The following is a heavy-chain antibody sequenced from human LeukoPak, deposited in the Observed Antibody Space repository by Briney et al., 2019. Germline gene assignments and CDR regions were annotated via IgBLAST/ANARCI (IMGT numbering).Heavy chain of an antibody. CDR1: GFTVSNSY. Sequence: GGSLRLSCVASGFTVSNSYMSWVRQAQGKGLEWVSVIYSDGGTFYSDSVKGRFTISRDYSKSTLYLQMNSLRADDTAVYYCARDSNGPAFWGQGTLVTVSS. CDR3: ARDSNGPAF. D-gene: IGHD6-19*01. J-gene: IGHJ4*02. CDR2: IYSDGGT. V-gene: IGHV3-53*05.